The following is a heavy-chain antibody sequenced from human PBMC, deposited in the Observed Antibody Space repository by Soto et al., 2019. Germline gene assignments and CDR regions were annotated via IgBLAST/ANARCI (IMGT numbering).Heavy chain of an antibody. CDR2: ISAYNGNT. CDR3: ARDQAYSGAAAGPELGP. CDR1: GYTFTSYG. J-gene: IGHJ5*02. Sequence: GASVKVSCKASGYTFTSYGISWVRQAPGQGLEWMGWISAYNGNTNYAQKLQGRVTMTTDTSTSTAYMELRSLRSDDTAVYYCARDQAYSGAAAGPELGPWGQGTLVTVSS. D-gene: IGHD6-13*01. V-gene: IGHV1-18*01.